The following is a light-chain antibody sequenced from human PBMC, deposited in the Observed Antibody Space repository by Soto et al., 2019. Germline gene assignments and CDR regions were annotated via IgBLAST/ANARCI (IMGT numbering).Light chain of an antibody. CDR2: AVS. J-gene: IGKJ4*01. CDR3: LHHNSYPLT. V-gene: IGKV1-17*03. CDR1: QGINNY. Sequence: DIQMTQYPSAVSASVGDRVTITCRASQGINNYLAWFQQKPGKVPKRLIYAVSTLQSGVPSRFSGSGSGTEFTLTISSLQPEDFATYYCLHHNSYPLTFGGGTKVDIK.